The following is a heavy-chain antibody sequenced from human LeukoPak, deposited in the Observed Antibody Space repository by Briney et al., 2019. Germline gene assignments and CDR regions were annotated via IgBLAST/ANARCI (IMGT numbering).Heavy chain of an antibody. CDR3: ARRPQAPCNITIFCLASY. Sequence: SETLSLTCTVSGGSISSYYWSWIPQPPGKGLEWIGYIYYSGSTNYNPSLKSRVTISVDTSKNQFSLKLSSVTAADTAVYYCARRPQAPCNITIFCLASYWGQGTLVTVSS. CDR1: GGSISSYY. D-gene: IGHD3-9*01. J-gene: IGHJ4*02. V-gene: IGHV4-59*08. CDR2: IYYSGST.